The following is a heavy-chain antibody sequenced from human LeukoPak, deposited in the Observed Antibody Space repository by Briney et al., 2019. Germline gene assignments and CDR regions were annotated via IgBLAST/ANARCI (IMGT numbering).Heavy chain of an antibody. Sequence: ASVKVSCKASGYTFTSYYMHWVRQAPGQGLEWMGIINPSGGSTSYAQKFQGRVTMTRDMSTSTVYMELSSLRSEDTAVYYCAKDLYCSGGSCYEFDYWGQGTLVTVSS. CDR2: INPSGGST. V-gene: IGHV1-46*01. CDR3: AKDLYCSGGSCYEFDY. D-gene: IGHD2-15*01. J-gene: IGHJ4*02. CDR1: GYTFTSYY.